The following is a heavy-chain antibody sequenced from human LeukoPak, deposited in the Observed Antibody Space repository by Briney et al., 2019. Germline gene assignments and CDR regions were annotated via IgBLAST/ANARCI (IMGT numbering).Heavy chain of an antibody. CDR1: GFTFSSYW. J-gene: IGHJ6*02. CDR3: ARVSGDYYGRDGMDV. Sequence: GGSLRLSCAASGFTFSSYWMHWVRQAPGKGLEWVSVIYSGGSTYYADSVKGRFTISRHNSKNTLYLQMNSLRAEDTAVYYCARVSGDYYGRDGMDVWGQGTTVTVSS. CDR2: IYSGGST. D-gene: IGHD3-10*01. V-gene: IGHV3-53*04.